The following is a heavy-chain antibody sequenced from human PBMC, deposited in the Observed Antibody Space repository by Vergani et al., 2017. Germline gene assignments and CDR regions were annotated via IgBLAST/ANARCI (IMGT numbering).Heavy chain of an antibody. CDR1: GGSVSSGSYY. CDR2: IYYSGST. CDR3: ARDRAYGYGYDY. Sequence: QVQLQESGPGLVKPSETLSLTCTVSGGSVSSGSYYWSWIRQPPGKGLEWIGYIYYSGSTNYNPSLKSRVTISVDTSKNQFSLKVSSVTAADTAVYYCARDRAYGYGYDYGGQGTLVTVSS. V-gene: IGHV4-61*01. D-gene: IGHD5-18*01. J-gene: IGHJ4*02.